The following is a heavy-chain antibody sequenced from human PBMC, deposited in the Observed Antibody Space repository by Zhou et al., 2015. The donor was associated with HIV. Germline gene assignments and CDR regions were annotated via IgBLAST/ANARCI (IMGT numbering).Heavy chain of an antibody. CDR3: ARGGPYRAAAAYNWFDP. D-gene: IGHD6-13*01. CDR1: GGTFSTSV. CDR2: IIPLYGTP. Sequence: QVQLEQSGAEVKKPGSSVKVSCKASGGTFSTSVISWVRQAPGQGLEWMGGIIPLYGTPNYAQRFQGRVTITADESTKTVYMELSSLRSEDTAVYYCARGGPYRAAAAYNWFDPWGQGTLVTVSS. V-gene: IGHV1-69*01. J-gene: IGHJ5*02.